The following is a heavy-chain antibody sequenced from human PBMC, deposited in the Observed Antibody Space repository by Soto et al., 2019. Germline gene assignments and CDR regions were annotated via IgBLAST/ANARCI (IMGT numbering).Heavy chain of an antibody. Sequence: PSETLSLTCTVSGGSVSSGSYYWSWIRQPPGKGLEWIGYIYYSGSTNYNPSLKSRVTISVDTSKNQFSLKLSSVTAADTAVYYCARHIVVVVGGWFDPWGLGTLVTVSS. CDR3: ARHIVVVVGGWFDP. V-gene: IGHV4-61*01. J-gene: IGHJ5*02. D-gene: IGHD2-15*01. CDR2: IYYSGST. CDR1: GGSVSSGSYY.